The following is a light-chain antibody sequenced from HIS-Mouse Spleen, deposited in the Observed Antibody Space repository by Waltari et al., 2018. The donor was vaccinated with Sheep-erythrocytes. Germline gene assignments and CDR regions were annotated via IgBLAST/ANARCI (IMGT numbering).Light chain of an antibody. J-gene: IGLJ3*02. CDR3: CSYAGSYTFWV. Sequence: QSALTQPRSVSGSPGQSVTISCTGTSSDVGGYNYVSWYRQHPGQAPKLMIYDVSKRPSGVPDRFSGSKSGNTASLTISGLQAEDEADYYCCSYAGSYTFWVFGGGTKLTVL. CDR1: SSDVGGYNY. CDR2: DVS. V-gene: IGLV2-11*01.